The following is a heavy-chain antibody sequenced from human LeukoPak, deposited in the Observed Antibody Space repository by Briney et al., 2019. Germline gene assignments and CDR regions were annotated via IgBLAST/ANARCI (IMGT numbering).Heavy chain of an antibody. CDR3: ARGEVGGSYGIAFDY. V-gene: IGHV1-18*01. CDR1: GYTFISYG. CDR2: ISAYNGNT. Sequence: ASVKVSCKASGYTFISYGIIWVRQAPGQGLVWMGWISAYNGNTNYAQKFQGRVTMTTDPSTSTAYMELRSLRSEDTPVYYCARGEVGGSYGIAFDYWGQGTLVTVSS. J-gene: IGHJ4*02. D-gene: IGHD1-26*01.